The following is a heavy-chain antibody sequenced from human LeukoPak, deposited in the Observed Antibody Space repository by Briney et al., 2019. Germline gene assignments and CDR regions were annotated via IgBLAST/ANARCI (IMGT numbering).Heavy chain of an antibody. CDR3: ARESPHPHRYFDY. CDR1: GDSINSGDYY. Sequence: PSQTLSLTCTVSGDSINSGDYYWTWIRQHPGEGREWIGYIYYTGTTYYNPSLKGRVIMSVDTSKNQFSLKLSSVTVADTAVYYCARESPHPHRYFDYWGQGTLVTVSS. J-gene: IGHJ4*02. V-gene: IGHV4-31*03. CDR2: IYYTGTT.